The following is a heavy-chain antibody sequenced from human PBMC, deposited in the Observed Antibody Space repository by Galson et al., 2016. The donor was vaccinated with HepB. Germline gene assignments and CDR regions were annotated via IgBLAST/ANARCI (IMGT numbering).Heavy chain of an antibody. CDR2: IDSDGSST. CDR3: ARGTASSGSPNWFDP. J-gene: IGHJ5*02. Sequence: SLRLSCAVSGLTFSTYSMHWVRQAPGKGLVWVARIDSDGSSTNYAAFAKGRFTISRDNTKNTLNLQMNSLTAEDTAVYYCARGTASSGSPNWFDPWGQGTLVTVSS. CDR1: GLTFSTYS. D-gene: IGHD3-22*01. V-gene: IGHV3-74*01.